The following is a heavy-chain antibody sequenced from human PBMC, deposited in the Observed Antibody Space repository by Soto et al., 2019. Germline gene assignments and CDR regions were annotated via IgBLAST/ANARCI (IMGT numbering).Heavy chain of an antibody. Sequence: VQLQESGPGLVKPSGTLSPTCNVSGVSISGSNWWSWVRQSPGKGLEWIGEVYHSGGANYNPSFKSRVIISVDKSKNQFSLQPSSVTAADTAIYYCATHVVETPKGRRGWFDPWGQGTLVTVSS. CDR2: VYHSGGA. D-gene: IGHD2-21*02. CDR1: GVSISGSNW. V-gene: IGHV4-4*02. CDR3: ATHVVETPKGRRGWFDP. J-gene: IGHJ5*02.